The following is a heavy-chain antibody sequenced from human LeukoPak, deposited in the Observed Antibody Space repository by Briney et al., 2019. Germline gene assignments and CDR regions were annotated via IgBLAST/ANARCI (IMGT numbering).Heavy chain of an antibody. D-gene: IGHD1-26*01. V-gene: IGHV3-53*01. CDR3: GRDVGIVGADDAFDI. J-gene: IGHJ3*02. CDR2: IYSVGRT. Sequence: SMILSCASSGFTSSSNYISWLHPAAGEGVEWGSVIYSVGRTYYADSVKGRFTITRDKSKNTLYLQMNSLRAEDTAVYYCGRDVGIVGADDAFDIWGQGTMVTVSS. CDR1: GFTSSSNY.